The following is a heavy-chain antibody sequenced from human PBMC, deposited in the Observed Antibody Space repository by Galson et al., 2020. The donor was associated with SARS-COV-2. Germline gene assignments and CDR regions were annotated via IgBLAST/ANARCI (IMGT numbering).Heavy chain of an antibody. V-gene: IGHV3-21*01. D-gene: IGHD5-18*01. J-gene: IGHJ6*02. CDR1: GFTFSTYR. Sequence: NSGGSLRLSCAASGFTFSTYRMNWVRLAPGKGLEWVSSISTSSSYTYYVDSVKGRFSISRDNPRNSLYLQMNSLRAEDTAVYYCARDEGIRGYNYGRLYYGMDVWGQGTTVTVSS. CDR2: ISTSSSYT. CDR3: ARDEGIRGYNYGRLYYGMDV.